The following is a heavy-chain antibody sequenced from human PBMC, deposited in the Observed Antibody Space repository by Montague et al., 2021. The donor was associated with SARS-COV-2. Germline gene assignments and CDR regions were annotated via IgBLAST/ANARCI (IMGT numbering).Heavy chain of an antibody. V-gene: IGHV4-59*12. Sequence: SETLSLTCTISGGSLSNYYWTWIRQSPGGSLEWIGYVFYSGDTSXNPSLRSRVAIALDTSNNHFSLNLTSVTGADTATYFCARGGFCVDNKCYSGVLRSWGRGIRVAVSS. CDR2: VFYSGDT. CDR1: GGSLSNYY. D-gene: IGHD2-15*01. J-gene: IGHJ5*02. CDR3: ARGGFCVDNKCYSGVLRS.